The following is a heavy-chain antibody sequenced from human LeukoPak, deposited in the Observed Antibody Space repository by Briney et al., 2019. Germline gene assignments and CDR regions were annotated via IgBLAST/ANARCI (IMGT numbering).Heavy chain of an antibody. CDR2: ISYNGNT. CDR3: ARIGARSPDY. V-gene: IGHV4-59*08. J-gene: IGHJ4*02. D-gene: IGHD1-14*01. CDR1: GGSLSSYY. Sequence: PSETLSLTCTVSGGSLSSYYWSWLRQPPGKGLEWIGYISYNGNTNYNPSLKSRATISVDTSKTQFSLNLSSVTAADTAVYYCARIGARSPDYWGQGTLVTVSS.